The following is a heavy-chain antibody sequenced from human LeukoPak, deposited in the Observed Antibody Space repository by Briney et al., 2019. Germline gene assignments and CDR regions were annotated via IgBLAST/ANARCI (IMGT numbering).Heavy chain of an antibody. J-gene: IGHJ4*02. CDR1: GFTFRTFG. CDR3: AKTTYYDILTGYQRTFYFDY. V-gene: IGHV3-30*02. Sequence: GGSLRLSCAASGFTFRTFGMHWVRQAPGKGLEWVASIRYDGTDKFYADSVKGRFTISRDNSKNTAYLQMNSLRAEDTAVYYCAKTTYYDILTGYQRTFYFDYWGQGTLVTVSS. CDR2: IRYDGTDK. D-gene: IGHD3-9*01.